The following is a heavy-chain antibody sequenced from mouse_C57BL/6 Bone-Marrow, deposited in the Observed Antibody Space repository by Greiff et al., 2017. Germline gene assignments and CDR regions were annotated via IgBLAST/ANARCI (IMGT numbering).Heavy chain of an antibody. Sequence: QVQLQQPGAELVKPGASVQLSCKASGYTFTSSWMHWVKQRPGQGLEWIGMIHPNSGSTNYTEQFKSKATLTVDKSSSTAYMQLSSLTSEDSAVYYCARGSGFDYWGQGTTLTVSS. V-gene: IGHV1-64*01. CDR1: GYTFTSSW. CDR2: IHPNSGST. J-gene: IGHJ2*01. CDR3: ARGSGFDY. D-gene: IGHD1-3*01.